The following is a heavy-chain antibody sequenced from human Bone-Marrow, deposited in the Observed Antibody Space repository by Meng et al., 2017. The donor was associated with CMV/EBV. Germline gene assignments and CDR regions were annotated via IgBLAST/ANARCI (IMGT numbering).Heavy chain of an antibody. CDR3: ARDNHYGGIPHYYYYGMDV. J-gene: IGHJ6*02. V-gene: IGHV3-30-3*01. CDR1: GFTFSSYA. CDR2: ISYDGSNK. D-gene: IGHD4-23*01. Sequence: GESLKISCAASGFTFSSYAMHWVRQAPGKGLEWVAVISYDGSNKYYADSVKGRFTISRDNSKNTLYLQMNSLRAEDTAVYYCARDNHYGGIPHYYYYGMDVWGQGTTVTVSS.